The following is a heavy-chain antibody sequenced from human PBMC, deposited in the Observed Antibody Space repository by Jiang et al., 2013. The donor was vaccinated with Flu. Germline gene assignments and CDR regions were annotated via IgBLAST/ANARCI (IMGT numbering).Heavy chain of an antibody. V-gene: IGHV6-1*01. J-gene: IGHJ4*02. CDR3: AREDGYSSVVDY. CDR1: GDSVSSNSAA. D-gene: IGHD6-19*01. CDR2: TYYRSKWYN. Sequence: SGDSVSSNSAAWNWIRQSPSRGLEWLGRTYYRSKWYNDYAVSVKSRITINPDTSKNQFSLQLNSVTPEDTAVYHCAREDGYSSVVDYWGQGTLVTVSS.